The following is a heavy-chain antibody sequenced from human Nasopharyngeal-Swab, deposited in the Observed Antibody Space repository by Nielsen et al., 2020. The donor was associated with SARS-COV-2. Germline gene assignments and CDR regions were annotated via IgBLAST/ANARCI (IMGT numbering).Heavy chain of an antibody. J-gene: IGHJ4*02. CDR3: ARYYSSGNFDY. Sequence: WIRQPPGKGLEWIGYIYYSGSTNYNPSLKRRVTISVDTSKNQFSLKLSSVTAADTAVYYCARYYSSGNFDYWGQGTLVTVSS. CDR2: IYYSGST. V-gene: IGHV4-59*01. D-gene: IGHD6-19*01.